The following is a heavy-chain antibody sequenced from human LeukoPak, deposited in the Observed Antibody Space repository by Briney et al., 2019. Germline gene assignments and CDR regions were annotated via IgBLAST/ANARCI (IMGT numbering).Heavy chain of an antibody. CDR1: GYSFTSYD. J-gene: IGHJ6*02. CDR3: ARGNNYVKGAAAGTTVMDL. D-gene: IGHD6-13*01. CDR2: MNPNSHNT. Sequence: ASVKVSCKASGYSFTSYDINWVRQATGQGPEWMGWMNPNSHNTIYAQKFQGRVTMTSDTSISTAYMELSSLRSDDTAVYYCARGNNYVKGAAAGTTVMDLWGQGTTVTVSS. V-gene: IGHV1-8*01.